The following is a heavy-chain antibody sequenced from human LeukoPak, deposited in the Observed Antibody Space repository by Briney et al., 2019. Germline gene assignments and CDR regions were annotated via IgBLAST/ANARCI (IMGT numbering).Heavy chain of an antibody. CDR3: AREAFGELLLGYYYYYGMDV. CDR2: IYDSGTSATT. J-gene: IGHJ6*02. CDR1: GGSMNHHY. Sequence: SETLSLTCTVSGGSMNHHYWSWVRQPPGKEPEWIAYIYDSGTSATTDYNASLKSRVTISVDTSKNQFSLKLSSVSAADTAVYYCAREAFGELLLGYYYYYGMDVWGQGTTVTVSS. D-gene: IGHD3-10*01. V-gene: IGHV4-4*08.